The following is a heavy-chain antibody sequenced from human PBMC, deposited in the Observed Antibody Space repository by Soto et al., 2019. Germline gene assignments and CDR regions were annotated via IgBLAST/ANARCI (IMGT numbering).Heavy chain of an antibody. CDR2: ISPKSGGA. CDR3: GRGRSGEIVVFY. V-gene: IGHV1-2*05. J-gene: IGHJ4*02. Sequence: QVQLVQSGAEVKESGASVKVSCKASGYTFTGYYIHWVRQAPGQGLEWVGEISPKSGGARYAQKFQGRVTMTKDTSITTVYMELSNLSPDDTVVYYCGRGRSGEIVVFYWGQGTLVTVHS. CDR1: GYTFTGYY. D-gene: IGHD1-26*01.